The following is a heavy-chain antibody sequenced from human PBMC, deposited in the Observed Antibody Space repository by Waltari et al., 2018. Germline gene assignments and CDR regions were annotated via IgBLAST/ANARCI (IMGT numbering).Heavy chain of an antibody. CDR1: GDSISNNY. Sequence: QLHLQESGPGLVKPSETLSLTCAVSGDSISNNYWSWIRQPPGKGLEWIGRFSGSGGSTDYNSSLKSRATISKDTSKNQFSLNLASVTAADTAVYYCARIGCDGIYCYVVPDYWGQGVLVTVSS. D-gene: IGHD2-21*01. CDR2: FSGSGGST. CDR3: ARIGCDGIYCYVVPDY. V-gene: IGHV4-4*07. J-gene: IGHJ4*02.